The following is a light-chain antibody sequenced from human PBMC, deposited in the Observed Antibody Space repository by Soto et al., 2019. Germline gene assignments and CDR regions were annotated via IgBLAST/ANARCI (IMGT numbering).Light chain of an antibody. CDR1: QSVSSY. J-gene: IGKJ2*01. CDR2: DAS. V-gene: IGKV3-11*01. Sequence: EIVLTQSPATLSLSPGERATLSCRASQSVSSYLAWYQQKPGQALRLLNYDASNRATGIPARFSGSGSGTDFTLTISSLEPEDFAVYYCQQRSNWPPYTFGQGTKLEIK. CDR3: QQRSNWPPYT.